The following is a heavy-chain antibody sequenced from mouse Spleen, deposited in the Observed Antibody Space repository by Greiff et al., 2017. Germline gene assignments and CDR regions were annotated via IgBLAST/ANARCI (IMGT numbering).Heavy chain of an antibody. J-gene: IGHJ1*01. D-gene: IGHD1-1*01. CDR2: ISYSGST. CDR1: GDSITSGY. CDR3: ARSPDYYGSSYWYFDV. Sequence: EVKLQESGPSLVKPSQTLSLTCSVTGDSITSGYWNWIRKFPGNKLEYMGYISYSGSTYYNPSLKSRISITRDTSKNQYYLQLNSVTTEDTATYYCARSPDYYGSSYWYFDVWGAGTTVTVSS. V-gene: IGHV3-8*02.